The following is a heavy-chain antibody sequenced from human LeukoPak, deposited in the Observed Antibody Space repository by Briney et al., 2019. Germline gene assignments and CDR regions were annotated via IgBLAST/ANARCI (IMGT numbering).Heavy chain of an antibody. Sequence: GGSLRLSCAASGFTFSGHWMSWVRQAPGKGLEWVANINQGGSDKYYVDSVKGRFTISRDNAKNTLYLQMNNLRAEDTAMYYCARDQRVTGRPDIDYWGQGTLVIVSS. CDR3: ARDQRVTGRPDIDY. CDR1: GFTFSGHW. D-gene: IGHD6-6*01. V-gene: IGHV3-7*01. CDR2: INQGGSDK. J-gene: IGHJ4*02.